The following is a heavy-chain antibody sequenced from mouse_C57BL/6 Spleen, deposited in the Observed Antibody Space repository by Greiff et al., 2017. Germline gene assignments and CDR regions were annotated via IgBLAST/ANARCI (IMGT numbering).Heavy chain of an antibody. Sequence: EVQLQQSGAELVRPGASVKLSCTASGFNIKDDYMHWVKQRPEQGLEWIGWIDPENGDTESASKFQGKATITADASSNTAYLQLSSLTSEDTAVYYCTTFDYDAIDYWGQGTTLTVSS. CDR2: IDPENGDT. CDR3: TTFDYDAIDY. V-gene: IGHV14-4*01. J-gene: IGHJ2*01. CDR1: GFNIKDDY. D-gene: IGHD2-4*01.